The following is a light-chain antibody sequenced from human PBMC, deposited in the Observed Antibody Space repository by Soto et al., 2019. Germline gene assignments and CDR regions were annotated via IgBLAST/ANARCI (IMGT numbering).Light chain of an antibody. CDR2: EAT. V-gene: IGLV2-14*01. CDR1: RSDNGASNS. Sequence: QSALTQPASVSGSPGQSITISCAGTRSDNGASNSVSWYQHLPGRSLTLIIYEATNRPSGVSERFSGSKAGDTASLTISGLQADDEAEYFCISYKTDDTFVFGSGTKVTVL. CDR3: ISYKTDDTFV. J-gene: IGLJ1*01.